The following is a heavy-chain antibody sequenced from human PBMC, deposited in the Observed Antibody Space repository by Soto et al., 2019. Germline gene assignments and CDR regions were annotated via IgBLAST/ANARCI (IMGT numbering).Heavy chain of an antibody. J-gene: IGHJ4*02. D-gene: IGHD3-3*01. CDR3: ALSRIGEYDY. CDR1: GFSRTTSGMG. CDR2: LYWDDDK. V-gene: IGHV2-5*02. Sequence: QITLKESGPTLVKPTQTLTLTCTFSGFSRTTSGMGVGWIRQPPGNALEWLAHLYWDDDKPYSPTLKTRLTLTKDTSKNQVVLTMTIMALVDTATYYCALSRIGEYDYWGQGTLVTVSS.